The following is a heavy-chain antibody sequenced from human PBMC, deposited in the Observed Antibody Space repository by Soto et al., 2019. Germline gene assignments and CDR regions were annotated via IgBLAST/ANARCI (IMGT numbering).Heavy chain of an antibody. CDR1: GDSISSGNYH. CDR3: ARAPYNSRNLNWFDP. J-gene: IGHJ5*02. CDR2: IHYRGNT. D-gene: IGHD1-1*01. Sequence: SDTLSLTCTVSGDSISSGNYHWSWVRQPPGKGLEWIGYIHYRGNTYYNPSLKSRVTISVDTSKNQFSLKLSSVTAADTAVYYCARAPYNSRNLNWFDPWGQGTLVTVSS. V-gene: IGHV4-30-4*02.